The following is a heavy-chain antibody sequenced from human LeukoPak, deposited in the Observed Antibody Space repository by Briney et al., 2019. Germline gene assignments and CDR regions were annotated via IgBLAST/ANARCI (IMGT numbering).Heavy chain of an antibody. CDR3: ARVYYDSSGSYYFDY. Sequence: PGGSLRLSCAASGFTFSSYSMNWVRQAPGKGLEWVSSISSSSTYIYYTDSVKGRFTISRDNAKNSLYLQMNSLRAEDTAVYYCARVYYDSSGSYYFDYWGQGTLVTVSS. D-gene: IGHD3-22*01. CDR2: ISSSSTYI. CDR1: GFTFSSYS. J-gene: IGHJ4*02. V-gene: IGHV3-21*01.